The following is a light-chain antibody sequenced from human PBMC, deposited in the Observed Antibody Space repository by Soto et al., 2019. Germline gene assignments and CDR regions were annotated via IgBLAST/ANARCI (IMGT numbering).Light chain of an antibody. V-gene: IGKV1-39*01. CDR2: AAS. CDR1: QSISNH. Sequence: DIQMTQSPSSLSASVEDRVIVTCRASQSISNHLNWYQQKPGKAPKLLIYAASSLQSGVPARFSGSGSGTGFTLTISSLEPEDFAVYYCQQRSNWPPLFGGGTKVDIK. CDR3: QQRSNWPPL. J-gene: IGKJ4*01.